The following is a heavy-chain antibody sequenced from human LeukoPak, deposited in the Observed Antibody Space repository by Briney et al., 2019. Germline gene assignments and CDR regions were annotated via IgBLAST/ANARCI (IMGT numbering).Heavy chain of an antibody. J-gene: IGHJ4*02. CDR2: ISGGGST. CDR1: GFTVNNKY. CDR3: AKDYDSSGYDY. Sequence: GGSLRLSCAASGFTVNNKYMTWVRQAPGKGLEWVSAISGGGSTYYADSVKGRFAISRDNSKNTLSLHMNSLRGEDTAIYYCAKDYDSSGYDYWGQGTLVTVSS. D-gene: IGHD3-22*01. V-gene: IGHV3-23*01.